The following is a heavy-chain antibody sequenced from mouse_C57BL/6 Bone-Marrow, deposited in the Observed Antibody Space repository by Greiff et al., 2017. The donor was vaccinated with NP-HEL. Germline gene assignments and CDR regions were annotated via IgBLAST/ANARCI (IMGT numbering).Heavy chain of an antibody. CDR2: IRNKANGYTT. V-gene: IGHV7-3*01. CDR1: GFTFTDYY. Sequence: EVKRVESGGGLVQPGGSLSLSCAASGFTFTDYYMSWVRQPPGKALEWLGFIRNKANGYTTEYSASVKGRFTISRDNSQSILYLQMNALRAEDSATYYCAKSNYDAMDYWGQGTSVTVSS. J-gene: IGHJ4*01. CDR3: AKSNYDAMDY.